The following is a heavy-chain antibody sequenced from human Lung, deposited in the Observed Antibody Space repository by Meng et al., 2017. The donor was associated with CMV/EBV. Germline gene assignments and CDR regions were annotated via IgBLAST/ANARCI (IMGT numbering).Heavy chain of an antibody. Sequence: SXTXSLXCTVSGGFISNYYWSWIRQPPGKRLEWIGYIYDSGTNYNPSLKSRVTISIDTSKNQLSLNLISVTAADTAVYYCAREDVGWVYGSGLGYCGQGTXVTVSS. V-gene: IGHV4-59*01. CDR2: IYDSGT. J-gene: IGHJ4*02. CDR1: GGFISNYY. D-gene: IGHD3-10*01. CDR3: AREDVGWVYGSGLGY.